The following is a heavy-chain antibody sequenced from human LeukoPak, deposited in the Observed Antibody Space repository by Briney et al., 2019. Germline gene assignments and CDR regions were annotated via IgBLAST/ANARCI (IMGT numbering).Heavy chain of an antibody. CDR1: GYTFTGYY. V-gene: IGHV1-46*01. CDR2: INPSGGST. CDR3: ARGGLSYLIAAAGAVDY. J-gene: IGHJ4*02. D-gene: IGHD6-13*01. Sequence: GASVKVSCKASGYTFTGYYMHWVRQAPGQGLEWMGIINPSGGSTSYAQKFQGRVTMTRDTSTSTVYMELSSLRSEDTAVYYCARGGLSYLIAAAGAVDYWGQGTLVTVSS.